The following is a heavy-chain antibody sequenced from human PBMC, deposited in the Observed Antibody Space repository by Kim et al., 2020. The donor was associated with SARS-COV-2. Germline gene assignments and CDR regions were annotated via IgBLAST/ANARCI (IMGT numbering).Heavy chain of an antibody. CDR1: GFTVSSNY. V-gene: IGHV3-66*01. J-gene: IGHJ4*02. CDR3: ARGKSGFRFGRYDY. CDR2: IYSGGST. D-gene: IGHD3-10*01. Sequence: GGSLRLSCAASGFTVSSNYMSWVRQAPGKGLEWVSVIYSGGSTYYADSVKGRFTISRDNSKNTLYLQMNSLRAEDTAVYYCARGKSGFRFGRYDYWGQGTLVTVSS.